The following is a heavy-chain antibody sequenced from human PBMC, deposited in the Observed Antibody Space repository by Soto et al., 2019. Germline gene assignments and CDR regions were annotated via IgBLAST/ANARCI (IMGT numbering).Heavy chain of an antibody. J-gene: IGHJ6*02. CDR3: ARVIVVVPAARKPLANHYYYYGMDV. V-gene: IGHV1-46*03. Sequence: ASVKVSCKASGYIFTSYYMHWVRQAPGQGLERMGIINPSGGSTSYAQKFQGRVTMTRDTSTSTVYMELSSLRSEDTAVYYCARVIVVVPAARKPLANHYYYYGMDVWGQGTTVTVSS. CDR2: INPSGGST. CDR1: GYIFTSYY. D-gene: IGHD2-2*01.